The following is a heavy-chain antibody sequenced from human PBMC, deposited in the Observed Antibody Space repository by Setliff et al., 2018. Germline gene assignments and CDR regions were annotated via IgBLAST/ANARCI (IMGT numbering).Heavy chain of an antibody. CDR2: IYSDGSST. Sequence: GESLKISCAASGFTFSNYAMNWVRQAPGKGLEWVSVIYSDGSSTYYGDSVKGRFTISRDNSQNTLYLQMNGLRAEDTAVYYCAKDRPQGVNGRSLDYWGRGALVTVSS. CDR1: GFTFSNYA. J-gene: IGHJ4*02. CDR3: AKDRPQGVNGRSLDY. D-gene: IGHD3-10*01. V-gene: IGHV3-23*03.